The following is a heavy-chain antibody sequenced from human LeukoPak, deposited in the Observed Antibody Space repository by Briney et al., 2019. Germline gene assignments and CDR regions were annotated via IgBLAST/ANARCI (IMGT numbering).Heavy chain of an antibody. D-gene: IGHD5-12*01. Sequence: GGSLRPSCAASGFTFSSYAMSWVRQAPGKGLEWVSSVSGSGSHTYYADSVKGRFTISRDNSKNMLYLQMDSLRAEDAAVYYCAKDERGYDCYFDYWGQGALVTVSS. V-gene: IGHV3-23*01. J-gene: IGHJ4*02. CDR2: VSGSGSHT. CDR3: AKDERGYDCYFDY. CDR1: GFTFSSYA.